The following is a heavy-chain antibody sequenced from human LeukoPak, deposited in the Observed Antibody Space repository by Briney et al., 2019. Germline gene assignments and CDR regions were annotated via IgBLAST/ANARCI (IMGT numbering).Heavy chain of an antibody. J-gene: IGHJ5*02. V-gene: IGHV3-30-3*01. Sequence: PGGSLRLSCAASGLTFSSHWMHWVRQAPGKGLEWVSIISLDGSTEFYADSVKGRFTISRDTASNTMHLEMNNLRIEDTAVYYCMRDYMGWFDPWGQGSLVTVSS. CDR1: GLTFSSHW. D-gene: IGHD3-10*01. CDR2: ISLDGSTE. CDR3: MRDYMGWFDP.